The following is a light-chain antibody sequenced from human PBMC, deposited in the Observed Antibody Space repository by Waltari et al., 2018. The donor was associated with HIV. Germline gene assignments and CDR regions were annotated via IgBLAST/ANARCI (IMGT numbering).Light chain of an antibody. CDR2: RNN. Sequence: SVLTQSPSASGTPGQRVTISCSGSSSNLGSNYVYWYQQLPGTAPKLLIYRNNQRPSGVPDRFSGSKSGTSASLAISGLRSEDEADYYCAAWDDSLSGWVFGGGTKLTVL. J-gene: IGLJ3*02. V-gene: IGLV1-47*01. CDR1: SSNLGSNY. CDR3: AAWDDSLSGWV.